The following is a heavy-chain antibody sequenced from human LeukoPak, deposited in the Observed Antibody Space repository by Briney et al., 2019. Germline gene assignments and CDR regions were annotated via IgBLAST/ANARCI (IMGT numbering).Heavy chain of an antibody. D-gene: IGHD5-18*01. Sequence: PSETLSLTCTVSGGSISSYYWSWIRQPPGKGLEWIGYIYYSGSTNYNPSLKSRVTISVDTSKNQFSLKLSSVTAADTAVYYCARHRRGYSYGYFDYWGQGTLVTVSS. V-gene: IGHV4-59*08. J-gene: IGHJ4*02. CDR3: ARHRRGYSYGYFDY. CDR2: IYYSGST. CDR1: GGSISSYY.